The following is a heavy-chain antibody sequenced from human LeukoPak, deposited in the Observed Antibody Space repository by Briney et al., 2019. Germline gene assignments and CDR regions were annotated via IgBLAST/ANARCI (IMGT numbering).Heavy chain of an antibody. D-gene: IGHD6-13*01. V-gene: IGHV1-46*01. J-gene: IGHJ4*02. Sequence: ASVKVSCKASGYTFTSYAMNWVRQAPGQGLEWMGIINPSGGSTSYAQKFQGRVTMTRDMSTSTVYMELSSLRSEDTAVYYCARDLAADGRVPDYWGQGTLVTVSS. CDR3: ARDLAADGRVPDY. CDR1: GYTFTSYA. CDR2: INPSGGST.